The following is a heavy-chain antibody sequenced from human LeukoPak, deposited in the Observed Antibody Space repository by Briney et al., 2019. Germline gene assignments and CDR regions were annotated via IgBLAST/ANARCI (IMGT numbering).Heavy chain of an antibody. V-gene: IGHV3-74*01. CDR1: GFTFSSYW. CDR3: AKVGNYDILTGLFDY. Sequence: PGRSLRLSCAASGFTFSSYWMHWVRQAPGKGLVWVSRINSDGSSTSYADSVKGRFTISRDNAKNTLYLQMNSLRAEDTAVYYCAKVGNYDILTGLFDYWGQGTLVTVSS. CDR2: INSDGSST. D-gene: IGHD3-9*01. J-gene: IGHJ4*02.